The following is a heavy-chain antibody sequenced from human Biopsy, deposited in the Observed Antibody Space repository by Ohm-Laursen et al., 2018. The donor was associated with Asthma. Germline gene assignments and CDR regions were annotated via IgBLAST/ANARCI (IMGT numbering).Heavy chain of an antibody. CDR3: ARGQKSAGDRWFDP. V-gene: IGHV1-69*05. Sequence: SVKVSCKASGDSFSNYAISWVRQAPGLGLEWMGGISPVFGSTNIAQKFQGRVTMTRDTSISTAYMELSRLRSDDTAVYFCARGQKSAGDRWFDPWGQGTLVTVSS. CDR1: GDSFSNYA. CDR2: ISPVFGST. D-gene: IGHD6-13*01. J-gene: IGHJ5*02.